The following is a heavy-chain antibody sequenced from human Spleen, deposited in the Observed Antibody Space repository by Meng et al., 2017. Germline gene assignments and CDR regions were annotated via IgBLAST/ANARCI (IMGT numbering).Heavy chain of an antibody. CDR3: ASSSRDGSSRYNY. J-gene: IGHJ4*02. D-gene: IGHD5-24*01. V-gene: IGHV1-69*13. CDR2: IIPIFGTA. CDR1: GGTFSSYA. Sequence: SVKVSCKASGGTFSSYAISWVRQAPGQGLEWMGGIIPIFGTANYAQKFQGRVTITADESTSTAYMELSSLRSEDTAVYYCASSSRDGSSRYNYWGQGTLVTVSS.